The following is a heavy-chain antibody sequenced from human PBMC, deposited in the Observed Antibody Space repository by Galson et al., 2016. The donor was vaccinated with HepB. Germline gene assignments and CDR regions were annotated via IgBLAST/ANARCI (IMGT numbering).Heavy chain of an antibody. J-gene: IGHJ4*02. D-gene: IGHD6-19*01. CDR2: IKEDGSEK. CDR3: ARDRKDSGWWYFDL. Sequence: SLRLSCAASGFSFSIYWMSWVRQAPGKGLEWVACIKEDGSEKYYGDSVKGRFTLSRDNSKNTLYLDMNSLSPDDSGVYYCARDRKDSGWWYFDLWGQGTLVTVSS. V-gene: IGHV3-7*01. CDR1: GFSFSIYW.